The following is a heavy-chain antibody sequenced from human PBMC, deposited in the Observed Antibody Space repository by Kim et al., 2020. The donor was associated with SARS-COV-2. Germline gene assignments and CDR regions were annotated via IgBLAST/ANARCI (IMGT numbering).Heavy chain of an antibody. Sequence: SVKVSCKASGGTFSSYAISWVRQAPGQGLEWMGRIIPILGIANYAQKFQGRVTITADKSTSTAYMELSSLRSEDTAVYYCARGQSSGQWDITRAFDYWGQGTLVTVSS. CDR3: ARGQSSGQWDITRAFDY. CDR2: IIPILGIA. J-gene: IGHJ4*02. V-gene: IGHV1-69*04. D-gene: IGHD3-10*01. CDR1: GGTFSSYA.